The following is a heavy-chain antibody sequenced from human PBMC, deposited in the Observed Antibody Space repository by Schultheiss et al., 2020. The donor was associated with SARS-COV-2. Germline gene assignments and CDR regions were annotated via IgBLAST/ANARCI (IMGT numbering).Heavy chain of an antibody. CDR1: GFTFRNYW. V-gene: IGHV3-7*03. Sequence: GGSLRLSCAASGFTFRNYWMDWVRQAPGKGLQWVANIKQDGSVEHYVDSVRGRFIISRDNAKNSLDLQINSLRVDDTAVYYCVKEGEEMGTSWGQGTLVTVSS. CDR3: VKEGEEMGTS. J-gene: IGHJ4*02. CDR2: IKQDGSVE. D-gene: IGHD1-1*01.